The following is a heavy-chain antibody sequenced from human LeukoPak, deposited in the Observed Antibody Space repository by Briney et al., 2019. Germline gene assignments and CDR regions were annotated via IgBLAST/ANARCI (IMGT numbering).Heavy chain of an antibody. V-gene: IGHV3-48*01. CDR2: ISSSSSTI. CDR1: GFTFSSHS. CDR3: ARGAYYYED. D-gene: IGHD3-22*01. Sequence: GGSLRLSCAASGFTFSSHSMNWVRQAPGKGLEWVSYISSSSSTIYYADSVKGRFTISRDNAKNSLYLQMNSLRAEDTAVYYCARGAYYYEDWGQGTLVTVSS. J-gene: IGHJ4*02.